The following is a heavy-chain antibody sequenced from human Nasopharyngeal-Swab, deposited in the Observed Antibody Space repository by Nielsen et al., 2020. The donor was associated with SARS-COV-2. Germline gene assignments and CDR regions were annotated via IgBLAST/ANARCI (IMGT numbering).Heavy chain of an antibody. D-gene: IGHD5-24*01. V-gene: IGHV3-7*05. Sequence: GSLKISCAASGFTFSSYWMSWVRQAPGKGLEWVANIKQDGSEKYYVDSLKGRFTISRDNAKNSLYLQMNSLRAEDTAVHYCARDKGDGYNSDYYYMDVWGKGTTVTVSS. CDR3: ARDKGDGYNSDYYYMDV. CDR2: IKQDGSEK. CDR1: GFTFSSYW. J-gene: IGHJ6*03.